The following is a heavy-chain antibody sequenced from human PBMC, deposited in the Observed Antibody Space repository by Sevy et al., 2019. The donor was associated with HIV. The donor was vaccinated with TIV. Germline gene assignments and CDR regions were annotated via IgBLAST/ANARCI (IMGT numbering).Heavy chain of an antibody. D-gene: IGHD3-10*01. J-gene: IGHJ5*01. V-gene: IGHV3-30*04. CDR3: TRVRGLLGWFDS. CDR1: GFTFSDYT. Sequence: GESLKISCAASGFTFSDYTIHWVRQAPGKGLEWVAVISYDGSRTSYADSVKGRFTISRDNSKNRLFLQMNSLRVADTAVYYCTRVRGLLGWFDSWGQGTLVTVSS. CDR2: ISYDGSRT.